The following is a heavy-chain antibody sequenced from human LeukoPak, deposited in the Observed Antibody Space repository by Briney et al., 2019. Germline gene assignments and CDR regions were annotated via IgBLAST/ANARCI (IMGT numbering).Heavy chain of an antibody. CDR3: ARSREFGRYFDWSFDS. CDR1: GYTFTSYG. Sequence: ASVKVSCKASGYTFTSYGISWVRQAPGQGLEWMGWISAYNGNTNYTQKLQGRVTMTTDTSTSTAYMELRSLRSDDTAVYYCARSREFGRYFDWSFDSWGQGILVTVSS. CDR2: ISAYNGNT. J-gene: IGHJ4*02. V-gene: IGHV1-18*01. D-gene: IGHD3-9*01.